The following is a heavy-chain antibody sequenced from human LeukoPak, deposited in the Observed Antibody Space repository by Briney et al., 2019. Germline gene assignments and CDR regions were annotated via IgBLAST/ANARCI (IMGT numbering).Heavy chain of an antibody. D-gene: IGHD3-16*01. Sequence: SETLSLTCAVYGGSFSGYYWSWIRQPPGKGLEWIGEINHSGSTNYNPSLKSRATISVDTSKNQFSLKLSSVTAADTAVYYCARRGGFRYFDYWGQGTLVTVSS. CDR2: INHSGST. V-gene: IGHV4-34*01. CDR3: ARRGGFRYFDY. CDR1: GGSFSGYY. J-gene: IGHJ4*02.